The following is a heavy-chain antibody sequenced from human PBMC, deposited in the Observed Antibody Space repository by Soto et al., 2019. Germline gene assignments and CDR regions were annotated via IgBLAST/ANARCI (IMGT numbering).Heavy chain of an antibody. CDR2: IIPIFGTA. V-gene: IGHV1-69*13. CDR3: ARDDPPTQPFGVAHYYYYGMDV. D-gene: IGHD3-3*01. CDR1: GGTFSSYA. Sequence: ASVKVSCKASGGTFSSYAISWVRQAPGQGLEWMGGIIPIFGTANYAQKFQGRVTITADESTSTAYMELSSLRSEDTAVYYCARDDPPTQPFGVAHYYYYGMDVWGQGTTVTVSS. J-gene: IGHJ6*02.